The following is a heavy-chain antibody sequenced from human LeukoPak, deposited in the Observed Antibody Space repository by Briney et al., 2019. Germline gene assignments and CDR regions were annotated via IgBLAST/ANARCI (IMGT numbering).Heavy chain of an antibody. CDR2: ITGSGGST. Sequence: GGSLRLSCAASGITFNNYAISWVRQAPGKGLEWVSAITGSGGSTYYADSVKGRFTISRDNSKNTLYLQMNSRRAEDTAIYYCARSGKGLGSFDLWGRGTMVTVSS. CDR3: ARSGKGLGSFDL. D-gene: IGHD3-3*01. V-gene: IGHV3-23*01. J-gene: IGHJ3*01. CDR1: GITFNNYA.